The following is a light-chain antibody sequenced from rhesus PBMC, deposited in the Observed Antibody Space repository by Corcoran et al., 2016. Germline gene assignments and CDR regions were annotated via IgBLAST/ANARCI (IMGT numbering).Light chain of an antibody. V-gene: IGKV1-22*01. CDR1: QGISSW. J-gene: IGKJ3*01. Sequence: DIQMTQSPSSLSASVGDTVTITCRASQGISSWLAWYQQQPGKAPKLLIYKASSLQSGVPSRVRGSGSVTDFTLTISSLQSEDFATYYCQQYSSRPFTVGPGTKLDIK. CDR3: QQYSSRPFT. CDR2: KAS.